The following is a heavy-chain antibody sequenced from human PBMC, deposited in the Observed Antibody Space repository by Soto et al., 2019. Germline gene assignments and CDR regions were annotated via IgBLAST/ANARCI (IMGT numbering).Heavy chain of an antibody. D-gene: IGHD4-17*01. CDR1: GGSISSYY. J-gene: IGHJ4*02. CDR2: IYYSGST. V-gene: IGHV4-59*01. CDR3: ARVHGDPYYFDY. Sequence: SETLSLTCTVSGGSISSYYWSWIRQPPGKGLEWIGYIYYSGSTNYNPSLKSRVTISVDTSKNQFSLKLSSVTAADTAVYYCARVHGDPYYFDYWGQGTLVTVSS.